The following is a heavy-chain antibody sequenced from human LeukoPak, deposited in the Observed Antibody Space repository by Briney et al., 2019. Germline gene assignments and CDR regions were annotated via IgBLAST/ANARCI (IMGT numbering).Heavy chain of an antibody. J-gene: IGHJ4*02. D-gene: IGHD4/OR15-4a*01. CDR2: IYYDDRT. V-gene: IGHV3-53*01. CDR3: ARRAGAYSHPYDY. Sequence: PGGSLGLSCTVSGFTVSDNSMSWVRQAPGKGLEWVSFIYYDDRTHYSDSVKGRFTISRDNSKNTLYLQMNSLRAEDTAVYYCARRAGAYSHPYDYWGQGTLVTVSS. CDR1: GFTVSDNS.